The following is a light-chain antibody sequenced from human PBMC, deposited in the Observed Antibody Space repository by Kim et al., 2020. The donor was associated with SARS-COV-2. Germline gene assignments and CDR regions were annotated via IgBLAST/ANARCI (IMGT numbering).Light chain of an antibody. CDR1: QSISRC. V-gene: IGKV1-39*01. CDR2: DAS. CDR3: QQSYSSLT. Sequence: SAAVGERDTSPWRARQSISRCGNWYQQKPGKARNLLSFDASRLQSGVPSRFSGSGSGTDFTLTISSLQPEDFATYYCQQSYSSLTFGQGRRLEIK. J-gene: IGKJ5*01.